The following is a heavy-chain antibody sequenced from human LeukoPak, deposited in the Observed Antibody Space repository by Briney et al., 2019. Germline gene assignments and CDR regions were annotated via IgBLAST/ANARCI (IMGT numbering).Heavy chain of an antibody. V-gene: IGHV4-4*07. J-gene: IGHJ3*02. CDR3: ARASHRHDAFDI. CDR1: GGSISSYY. Sequence: SETLPLTCTVSGGSISSYYWNWVRRSAGKGLEWIGRIYTSGITNYNPSLKSRVTISVDTSKNQFSLKLSSVTAADTAVYYCARASHRHDAFDIWGQGTMVTVSS. CDR2: IYTSGIT.